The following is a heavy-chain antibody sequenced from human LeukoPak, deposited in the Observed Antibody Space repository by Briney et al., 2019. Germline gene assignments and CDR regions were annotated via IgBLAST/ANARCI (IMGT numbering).Heavy chain of an antibody. CDR3: ARRLPTLTFDY. J-gene: IGHJ4*02. V-gene: IGHV2-5*02. D-gene: IGHD3-16*01. CDR2: IYWDDDK. CDR1: GSSLRTSGVG. Sequence: SGPTLVKPTQTLTLTCTFSGSSLRTSGVGVGWIRQPPVKALEWLALIYWDDDKRYSPSLKSRLTITKDTSKNQVVLTMTNMDPVDTATYYCARRLPTLTFDYWGQGTLVTVSS.